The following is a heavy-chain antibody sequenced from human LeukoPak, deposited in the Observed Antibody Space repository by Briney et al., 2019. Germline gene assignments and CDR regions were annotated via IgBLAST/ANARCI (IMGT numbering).Heavy chain of an antibody. J-gene: IGHJ5*02. CDR1: VYTFTGYY. D-gene: IGHD2-2*01. Sequence: ASLKVSCQACVYTFTGYYMHRVRQAPGQRLECMAWINPNSGGTNYAQKFQGRVTMTRDTSISTAYMELSRLRSDDTAVYYCARERYQLLFHNWFDPWGQGTLVTVSS. V-gene: IGHV1-2*02. CDR3: ARERYQLLFHNWFDP. CDR2: INPNSGGT.